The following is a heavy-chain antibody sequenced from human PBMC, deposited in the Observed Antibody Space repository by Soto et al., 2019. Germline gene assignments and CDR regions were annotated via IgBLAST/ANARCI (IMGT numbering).Heavy chain of an antibody. J-gene: IGHJ6*02. D-gene: IGHD6-19*01. CDR2: IYYSGST. V-gene: IGHV4-59*01. CDR1: GGSISSYY. CDR3: ARDLGWNSYYYGMDV. Sequence: PSETLSLTCPVSGGSISSYYLSWIRQPPGKGLEWIGYIYYSGSTNYNPSLKSRVTISVDTSKNQFSLKLSSVTAADTAVYYCARDLGWNSYYYGMDVWGQGTTVTVSS.